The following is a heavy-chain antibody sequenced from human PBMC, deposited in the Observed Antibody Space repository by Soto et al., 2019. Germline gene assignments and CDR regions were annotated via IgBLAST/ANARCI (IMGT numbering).Heavy chain of an antibody. CDR2: IYYSGST. J-gene: IGHJ4*02. CDR3: ARMAKTYYYDSPRYYFDY. V-gene: IGHV4-31*03. CDR1: GGSISSGGYY. D-gene: IGHD3-22*01. Sequence: SETLSLTCTVSGGSISSGGYYWSWIRQHPGKGLEWIGYIYYSGSTYYNPSLKSRVTISVDTSKNQFSLKLSSVTAADTAVYYCARMAKTYYYDSPRYYFDYWGQGTLVTVSS.